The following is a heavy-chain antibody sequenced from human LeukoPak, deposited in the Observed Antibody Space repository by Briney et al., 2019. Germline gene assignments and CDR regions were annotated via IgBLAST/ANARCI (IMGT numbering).Heavy chain of an antibody. Sequence: GGSLRFSCAASGFTFSSYAMSWVRQAPGKGLEWVSAISGSGGSTYYADSVKGRFTISRDNSKNTLYLQMNSLRAEDTAVYYCAKGDVLLWFGELPEDYWGRGTLVTVSS. CDR3: AKGDVLLWFGELPEDY. CDR1: GFTFSSYA. J-gene: IGHJ4*02. D-gene: IGHD3-10*01. CDR2: ISGSGGST. V-gene: IGHV3-23*01.